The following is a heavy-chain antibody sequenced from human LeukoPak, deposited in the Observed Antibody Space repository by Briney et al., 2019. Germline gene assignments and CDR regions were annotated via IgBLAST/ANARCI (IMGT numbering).Heavy chain of an antibody. V-gene: IGHV4-34*01. CDR3: ARVVGCGGDCYVNYYYMDV. CDR1: GGSFSGYY. Sequence: SETLSLTCAVYGGSFSGYYWSWIRQPPGKGLEWIGEINHSGSTSYNPSLKSRVTISVDTSKNQFSLKLSSVTAADTAVYYCARVVGCGGDCYVNYYYMDVWGKGTTVTISS. J-gene: IGHJ6*03. D-gene: IGHD2-21*02. CDR2: INHSGST.